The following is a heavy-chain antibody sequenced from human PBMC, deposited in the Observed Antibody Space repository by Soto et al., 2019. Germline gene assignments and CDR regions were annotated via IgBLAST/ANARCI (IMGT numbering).Heavy chain of an antibody. CDR1: GGSISSYY. CDR2: IYYSGST. Sequence: QLQLQESGSGLVKPSQTLSLTCAVSGGSISSYYWSWIRQPPGKGLEWIGYIYYSGSTNYNPSLKSRVTISVDTSKNQFSLKLSSVTAADTAVYYCARVLFGRGNWFDPWGQGTLVTVSS. J-gene: IGHJ5*02. V-gene: IGHV4-59*01. D-gene: IGHD3-3*01. CDR3: ARVLFGRGNWFDP.